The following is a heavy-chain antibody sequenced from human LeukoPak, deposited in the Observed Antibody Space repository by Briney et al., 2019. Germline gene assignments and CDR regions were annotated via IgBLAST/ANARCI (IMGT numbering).Heavy chain of an antibody. J-gene: IGHJ5*02. CDR1: GGSFSGYY. CDR2: INHSGST. D-gene: IGHD3-22*01. V-gene: IGHV4-34*01. CDR3: ARSPDYYDSSGYYHNWFDP. Sequence: PSETLSLTCAVYGGSFSGYYWSWIRQPPGKGLEWIGEINHSGSTNYNPSLKSRVTISVDTSKNQFSLKLSSVTAADTAVYYCARSPDYYDSSGYYHNWFDPWGQGTLVTVSS.